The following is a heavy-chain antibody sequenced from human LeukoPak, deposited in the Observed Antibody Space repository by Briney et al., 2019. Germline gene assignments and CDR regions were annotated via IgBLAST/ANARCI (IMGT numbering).Heavy chain of an antibody. J-gene: IGHJ4*02. V-gene: IGHV4-59*01. CDR1: GGSISSYY. CDR3: ARGRTAMVGPPPYGY. D-gene: IGHD5-18*01. CDR2: IYYSGST. Sequence: SETLSLTCTVSGGSISSYYWSWIRQPPGKGLEWIGYIYYSGSTNYNPSLKSRVTISVDTSKNQFSLKLSPVTAADTAVYYCARGRTAMVGPPPYGYWGQGTLVTVSS.